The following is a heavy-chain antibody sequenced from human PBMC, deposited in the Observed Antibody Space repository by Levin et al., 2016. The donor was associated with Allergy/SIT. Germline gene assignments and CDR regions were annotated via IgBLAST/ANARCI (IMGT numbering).Heavy chain of an antibody. D-gene: IGHD5-24*01. Sequence: VRQMPGKGLEWVSAISGSGGSTYYADSVKGRFTISRDNSKNTLYLQMNSLRAEDTAVYYCAKGLATFYYYYGMDVWGQGTTVTVSS. CDR3: AKGLATFYYYYGMDV. J-gene: IGHJ6*02. V-gene: IGHV3-23*01. CDR2: ISGSGGST.